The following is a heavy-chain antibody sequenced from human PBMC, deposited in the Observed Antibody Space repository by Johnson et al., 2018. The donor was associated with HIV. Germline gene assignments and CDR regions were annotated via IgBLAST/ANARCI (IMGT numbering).Heavy chain of an antibody. V-gene: IGHV3-9*01. J-gene: IGHJ3*02. CDR3: AKDTLLESGFDI. CDR1: GFTFDDYA. CDR2: ISWNSGSI. D-gene: IGHD3-3*01. Sequence: VQLLESGGGVVRPGGSMRLSCAASGFTFDDYAMHWVRQAPGKGLEWVSGISWNSGSIGYADSVKGRFTISRDNAKNSLYLQMNSLRAEDTALYYCAKDTLLESGFDIWGQGTMVTVSS.